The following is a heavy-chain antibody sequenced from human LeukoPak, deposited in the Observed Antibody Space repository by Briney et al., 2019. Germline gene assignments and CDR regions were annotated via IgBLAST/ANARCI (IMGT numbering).Heavy chain of an antibody. Sequence: GGSLRLSCAASRFTLNNYAMRWVRHAPRKGLEWVSAISGIGGNTYYADSVKGRFTICRDNPRHTLYLQMNSLGDEDTGVYDCAKAPVFCLYLFDYWGQGTLVTVSS. CDR1: RFTLNNYA. V-gene: IGHV3-23*01. D-gene: IGHD3-9*01. CDR2: ISGIGGNT. CDR3: AKAPVFCLYLFDY. J-gene: IGHJ4*02.